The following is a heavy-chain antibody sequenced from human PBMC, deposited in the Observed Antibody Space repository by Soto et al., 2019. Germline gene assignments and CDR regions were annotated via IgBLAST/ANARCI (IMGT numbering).Heavy chain of an antibody. V-gene: IGHV3-53*04. D-gene: IGHD3-10*01. CDR2: IYSGGST. J-gene: IGHJ6*04. CDR3: ARDPHYYGSGILDV. Sequence: GGSLRLSCAASGFTVSSNYMSWVRQAPGKGLEWVSVIYSGGSTYYADSVKGRFTISRHNSKNTLYLQMNSLRAEDTAVYYCARDPHYYGSGILDVWGKGTTVTVSS. CDR1: GFTVSSNY.